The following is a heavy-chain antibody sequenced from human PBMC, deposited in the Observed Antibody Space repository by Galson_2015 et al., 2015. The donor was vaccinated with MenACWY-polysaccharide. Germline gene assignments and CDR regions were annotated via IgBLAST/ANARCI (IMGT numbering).Heavy chain of an antibody. CDR1: GFTFSGYW. CDR2: IKEDGSEK. D-gene: IGHD5-12*01. CDR3: ARTLRGGQSGYDSDY. J-gene: IGHJ4*02. V-gene: IGHV3-7*01. Sequence: SLRLSCAASGFTFSGYWMSWVRQAPGKGLEWVANIKEDGSEKNYVDFVKGRFTISRDNAKNSLYLQMNSLRAEDTAVYYCARTLRGGQSGYDSDYWGQGTLVAVSS.